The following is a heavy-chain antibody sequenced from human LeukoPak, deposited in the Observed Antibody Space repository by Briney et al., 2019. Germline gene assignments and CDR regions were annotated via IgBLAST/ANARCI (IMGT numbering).Heavy chain of an antibody. CDR1: GFTFSSYS. V-gene: IGHV3-48*02. D-gene: IGHD3-3*01. J-gene: IGHJ6*02. CDR3: ARDQLLGFTIFGSYGMDV. Sequence: PGGSLRLSCAASGFTFSSYSMNWVRQAPGKGLEWVSYISSSSSTIYYADSVKGRFTISRDNAKNSLYLQMNSLRDEDTAVYYCARDQLLGFTIFGSYGMDVWGQGTTVTVSS. CDR2: ISSSSSTI.